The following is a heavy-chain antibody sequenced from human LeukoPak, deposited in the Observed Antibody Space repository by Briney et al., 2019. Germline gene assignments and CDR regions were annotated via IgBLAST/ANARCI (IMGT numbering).Heavy chain of an antibody. CDR3: ARLSPGYYDSSGPYFDY. D-gene: IGHD3-22*01. CDR2: IYYSGST. CDR1: GGSISSYY. Sequence: SETLSLTCTVSGGSISSYYWSWIRQPPGKGLEWIGYIYYSGSTNYNPSLKSRVTISVDTSKNQFSLKLSSVTAADTAVYYCARLSPGYYDSSGPYFDYWGQGTLVTVSS. J-gene: IGHJ4*02. V-gene: IGHV4-59*08.